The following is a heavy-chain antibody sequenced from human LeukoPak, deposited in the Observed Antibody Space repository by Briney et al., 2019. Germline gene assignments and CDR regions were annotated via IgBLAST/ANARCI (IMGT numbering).Heavy chain of an antibody. CDR1: GYTFTGYY. CDR3: ARERDIVASYYFDY. D-gene: IGHD5-12*01. V-gene: IGHV1-2*04. J-gene: IGHJ4*02. CDR2: INPNSGVT. Sequence: ASVKVSCKASGYTFTGYYMHWVRQAPGQGLEWMGWINPNSGVTNYAQKFQGWVTMTRDTSISTAYMELSRLRSDDTAVYYCARERDIVASYYFDYWGQGTLVTVSS.